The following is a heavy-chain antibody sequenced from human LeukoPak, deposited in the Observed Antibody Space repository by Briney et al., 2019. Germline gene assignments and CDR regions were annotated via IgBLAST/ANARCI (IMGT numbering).Heavy chain of an antibody. J-gene: IGHJ4*02. CDR2: MNPKSGAT. CDR1: GYRFTGYY. V-gene: IGHV1-2*02. D-gene: IGHD6-6*01. Sequence: ASVKVSCKASGYRFTGYYLHWVRQAPGQGLEWMGWMNPKSGATDYARKFQGRVTMTRDTSISTAYMELTRLRSDDTAVYYCARVDSSSSGFDYWGQGTLVTVSS. CDR3: ARVDSSSSGFDY.